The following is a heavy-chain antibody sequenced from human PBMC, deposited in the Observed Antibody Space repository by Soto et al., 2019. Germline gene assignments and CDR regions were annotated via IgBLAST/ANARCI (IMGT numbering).Heavy chain of an antibody. CDR2: IRFDGTNE. D-gene: IGHD3-16*01. V-gene: IGHV3-30*02. Sequence: GGSLRLSCAASESIFRGYGMHWIRQTPDKGLEWVAIIRFDGTNEHYADSVKGRFTISRDNSKDMLYLQMNSLRVEDTALYYSARDGFVGTAFWGYLDYWCQGTLVTVSS. J-gene: IGHJ4*02. CDR3: ARDGFVGTAFWGYLDY. CDR1: ESIFRGYG.